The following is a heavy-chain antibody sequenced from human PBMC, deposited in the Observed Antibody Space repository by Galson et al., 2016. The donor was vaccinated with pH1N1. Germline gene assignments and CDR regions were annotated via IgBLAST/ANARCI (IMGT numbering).Heavy chain of an antibody. V-gene: IGHV1-69*13. CDR3: AREDYYDTNLSDWYFDL. Sequence: SVKVSCKASGGTFGSYGINWVRQAPGQGLEWMGGIIPIFNTAKYAQNFQGRVTITADESTTTAYMELSSLRSEDTAVYYCAREDYYDTNLSDWYFDLWGRGTLLTVSS. J-gene: IGHJ2*01. CDR1: GGTFGSYG. CDR2: IIPIFNTA. D-gene: IGHD3-22*01.